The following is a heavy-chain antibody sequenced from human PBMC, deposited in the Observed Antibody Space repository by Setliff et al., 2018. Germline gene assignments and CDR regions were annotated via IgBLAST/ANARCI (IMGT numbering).Heavy chain of an antibody. CDR3: LRDRPYSNSPEDAFDI. CDR2: INAGNGIT. V-gene: IGHV1-3*01. D-gene: IGHD6-6*01. J-gene: IGHJ3*02. Sequence: ASVKVSCKASGYTFSTYAIHWVRQAHGQRPDWMGWINAGNGITKYSQKFQGRVTLTADTSTSTAYMELRSLRFDDTAVYYCLRDRPYSNSPEDAFDIWGQGTTVTVSS. CDR1: GYTFSTYA.